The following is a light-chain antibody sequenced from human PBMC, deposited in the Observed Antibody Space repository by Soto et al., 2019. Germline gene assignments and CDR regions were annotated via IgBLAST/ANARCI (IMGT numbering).Light chain of an antibody. V-gene: IGKV3-20*01. Sequence: EIVLTQSPGTLSLSPGERATLSCRASQSVSSNYLAWYQQRAGQPPRLLISGASHRATSIPDRFSGSGSGTDFTLTISRLEPEDFAVYYCQHYDSSPLTFGGGTNVEIK. CDR2: GAS. CDR1: QSVSSNY. J-gene: IGKJ4*01. CDR3: QHYDSSPLT.